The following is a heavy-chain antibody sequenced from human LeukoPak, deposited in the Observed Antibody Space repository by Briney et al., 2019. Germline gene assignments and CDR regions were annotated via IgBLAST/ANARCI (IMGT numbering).Heavy chain of an antibody. D-gene: IGHD5-24*01. CDR1: GFTFSSYS. Sequence: GSLRLSCAASGFTFSSYSMNWVRQPPGKGLEWIGYIYYSGYTNYNPSLKSRVTISVDTSKNQFSLKLSSVTAADTAVYYCARKRWLQYFDYWGQGTLVTVSS. J-gene: IGHJ4*02. CDR3: ARKRWLQYFDY. V-gene: IGHV4-59*12. CDR2: IYYSGYT.